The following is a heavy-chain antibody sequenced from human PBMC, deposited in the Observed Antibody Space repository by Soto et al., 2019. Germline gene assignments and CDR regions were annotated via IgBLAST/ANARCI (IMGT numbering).Heavy chain of an antibody. J-gene: IGHJ5*02. Sequence: PGGSLRLSCAASGFTFSSYAMSWVRQSPGKGLEWVSAISGSGGSTYYADSVKGRFTISRDNSKNTLYLQMNSLRAEDTAVYYCAKDQSSSPYNWFDPWGQGTLVTVSS. V-gene: IGHV3-23*01. CDR1: GFTFSSYA. CDR3: AKDQSSSPYNWFDP. CDR2: ISGSGGST. D-gene: IGHD6-13*01.